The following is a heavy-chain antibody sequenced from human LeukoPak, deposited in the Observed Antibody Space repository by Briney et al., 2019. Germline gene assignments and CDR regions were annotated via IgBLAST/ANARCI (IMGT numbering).Heavy chain of an antibody. CDR2: IYYSRST. V-gene: IGHV4-59*01. CDR1: GGSISRYY. D-gene: IGHD3-22*01. J-gene: IGHJ3*02. CDR3: ARGVYYDSSGYSKGAFDI. Sequence: SETLSLTCTVPGGSISRYYGSCIRQPPGEGVEWIGYIYYSRSTNYNHSLKSRVTISVDTSKNQFSLKLSSVTAADTAVYYCARGVYYDSSGYSKGAFDIWGQGTMVTVSS.